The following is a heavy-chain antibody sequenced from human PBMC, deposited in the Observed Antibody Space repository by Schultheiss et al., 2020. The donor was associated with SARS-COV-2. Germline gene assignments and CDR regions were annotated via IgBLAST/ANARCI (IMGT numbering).Heavy chain of an antibody. Sequence: GGSLRLSCAASGFTFSSYGMHWVRQAPGKGLEWVAVIWYDGSNKYYADSVKGRFTISRDNSKNTLYLQMNSLRAEDTAVYYCARDLATVTTNYFDYWGQGTLVTVSS. CDR1: GFTFSSYG. CDR3: ARDLATVTTNYFDY. D-gene: IGHD4-17*01. J-gene: IGHJ4*02. CDR2: IWYDGSNK. V-gene: IGHV3-33*01.